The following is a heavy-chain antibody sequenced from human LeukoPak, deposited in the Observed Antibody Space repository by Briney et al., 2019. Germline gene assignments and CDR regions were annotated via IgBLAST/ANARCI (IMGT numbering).Heavy chain of an antibody. V-gene: IGHV5-51*01. CDR2: IYPGDSDT. CDR1: GYSFTSYW. J-gene: IGHJ3*02. D-gene: IGHD6-6*01. CDR3: ARRQKYSTSSTGAFDI. Sequence: GESLKISCKGSGYSFTSYWIGWVRQMPGKGLEWMGIIYPGDSDTRYSPSFQGQVTISADESISTAYLQWSSLKASDTAMYYCARRQKYSTSSTGAFDIWGQGTMVTVSS.